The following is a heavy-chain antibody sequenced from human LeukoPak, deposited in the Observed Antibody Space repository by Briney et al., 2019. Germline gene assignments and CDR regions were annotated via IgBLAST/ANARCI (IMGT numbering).Heavy chain of an antibody. CDR3: ARAAGYSSGWPFDY. D-gene: IGHD6-19*01. CDR2: IWHDGSNK. CDR1: GFSFRSYG. J-gene: IGHJ4*02. Sequence: GGSLRLSCAASGFSFRSYGMHWVRQAPGKGLGWVAVIWHDGSNKYYADSVKGRLTISRDNSKDTLYLQMNSLRAEDTAVYYCARAAGYSSGWPFDYWGQGTLVTVSS. V-gene: IGHV3-33*01.